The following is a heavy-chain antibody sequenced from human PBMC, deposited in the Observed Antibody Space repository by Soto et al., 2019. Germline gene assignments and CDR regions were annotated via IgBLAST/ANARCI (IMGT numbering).Heavy chain of an antibody. CDR2: IYYSGST. J-gene: IGHJ6*02. CDR1: GGSISSGGYY. D-gene: IGHD3-10*02. V-gene: IGHV4-31*03. Sequence: PSETLSLTCTVSGGSISSGGYYWSWIRQHPGKGLEWIGYIYYSGSTYYNPSLKSRVTISVDTSKNQFPLKLSSVTAADTAVYYCARDVRGGRGNYGMDVWGQGTTVTVSS. CDR3: ARDVRGGRGNYGMDV.